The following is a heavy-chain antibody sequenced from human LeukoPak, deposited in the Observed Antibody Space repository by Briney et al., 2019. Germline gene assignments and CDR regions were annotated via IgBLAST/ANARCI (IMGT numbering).Heavy chain of an antibody. D-gene: IGHD3-10*01. V-gene: IGHV3-7*01. CDR3: ARTNYGSGSYTFYYYYYMDV. CDR1: GFTFSSYR. Sequence: WGSLRLSCAASGFTFSSYRMSWVRQAPGQGLERVSNIKHDGSEKYYVESVKRRFTISRENANNPLYLQMNSLRAEDTALYYCARTNYGSGSYTFYYYYYMDVWGKGTTVTIPS. CDR2: IKHDGSEK. J-gene: IGHJ6*03.